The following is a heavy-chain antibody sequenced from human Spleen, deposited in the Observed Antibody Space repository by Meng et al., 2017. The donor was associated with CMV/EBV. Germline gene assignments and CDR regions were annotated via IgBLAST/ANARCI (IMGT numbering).Heavy chain of an antibody. J-gene: IGHJ4*01. CDR1: GFTFSSYW. V-gene: IGHV3-74*01. CDR2: INTDGSNT. CDR3: ASSAILDY. Sequence: LSLTCAASGFTFSSYWMHWVRQAPGKGLVWVSHINTDGSNTNYADSVKGRFTISRDNSKNTLYLQMNSLRAEDTAVYYCASSAILDYWGHGTLVTVSS. D-gene: IGHD1-26*01.